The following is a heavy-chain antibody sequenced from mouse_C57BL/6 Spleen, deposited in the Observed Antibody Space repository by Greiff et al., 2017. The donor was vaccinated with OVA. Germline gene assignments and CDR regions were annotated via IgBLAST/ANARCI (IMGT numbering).Heavy chain of an antibody. CDR2: INPSNGGT. D-gene: IGHD1-1*01. Sequence: QVQLQQPGTELVKPGASVKLSCKASGFTFTSYWMHWVKQRPGQGLEWIGNINPSNGGTNYNEKFKSKATLTVAKSYNTAFIQLSSLTAEDTAVYYCARDYYGRWYFDVWGTGTTVTVSS. J-gene: IGHJ1*03. CDR1: GFTFTSYW. V-gene: IGHV1-53*01. CDR3: ARDYYGRWYFDV.